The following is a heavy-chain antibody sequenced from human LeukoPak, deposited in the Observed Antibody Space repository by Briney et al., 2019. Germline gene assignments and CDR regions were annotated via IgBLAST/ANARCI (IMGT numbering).Heavy chain of an antibody. CDR2: ISYSGST. J-gene: IGHJ4*02. D-gene: IGHD7-27*01. CDR1: GGSISGGGYY. Sequence: KASQTLSLTCTVSGGSISGGGYYWSWIRQHPGKGLEWIGYISYSGSTSCNPSLQSRVTISVDTSKNQFSLKLSSVTAADTAVYYCARDSTSTGDFDYWGQGTLVTVSS. CDR3: ARDSTSTGDFDY. V-gene: IGHV4-31*03.